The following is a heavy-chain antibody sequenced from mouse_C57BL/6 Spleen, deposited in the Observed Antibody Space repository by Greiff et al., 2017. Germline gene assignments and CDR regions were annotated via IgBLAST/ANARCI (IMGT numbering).Heavy chain of an antibody. J-gene: IGHJ3*01. Sequence: VQLQQSGAELVRPGTSVKVSCKASGYAFTNYWIGWVKQRPGQGLEWIGDINPGSGGTNYNEKFKGKATVTADKSSSTAYMQRSSLTSEDSAVYFWARMGEYAAWLAYWGQGTLVTVSA. V-gene: IGHV1-54*01. CDR2: INPGSGGT. CDR3: ARMGEYAAWLAY. D-gene: IGHD2-13*01. CDR1: GYAFTNYW.